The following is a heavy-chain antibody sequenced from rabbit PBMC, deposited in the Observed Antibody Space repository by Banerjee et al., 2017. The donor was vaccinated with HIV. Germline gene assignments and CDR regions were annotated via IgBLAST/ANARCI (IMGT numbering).Heavy chain of an antibody. J-gene: IGHJ4*01. D-gene: IGHD4-1*01. Sequence: QSLEESGGDLVKPGASLTLTCTASGFSFSAGYYMCWVRQAPGKGLAWIACIHGGSKNNIYYASWAKGRFTISKTSSTTVTLQMTSLTVADTATYFCARDRRGWGGYVFNLRGQGTLVTVS. V-gene: IGHV1S40*01. CDR2: IHGGSKNNI. CDR1: GFSFSAGYY. CDR3: ARDRRGWGGYVFNL.